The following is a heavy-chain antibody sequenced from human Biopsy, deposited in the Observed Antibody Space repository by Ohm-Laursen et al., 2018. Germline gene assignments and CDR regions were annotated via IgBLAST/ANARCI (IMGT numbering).Heavy chain of an antibody. CDR1: GYTFTGQD. CDR3: AKGQDLRGGAEYFQH. D-gene: IGHD2-15*01. J-gene: IGHJ1*01. V-gene: IGHV1-2*02. CDR2: INPHSGTT. Sequence: SVKVSCKASGYTFTGQDLHWVRQVPGQGLEWMGWINPHSGTTKFAQDFQGRVTMTRDTSITTAYMELRRLRSDDTAVYYCAKGQDLRGGAEYFQHWGQGALVTVSS.